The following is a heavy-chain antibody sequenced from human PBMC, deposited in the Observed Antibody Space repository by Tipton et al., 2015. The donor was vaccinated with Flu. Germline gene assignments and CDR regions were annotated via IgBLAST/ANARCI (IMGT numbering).Heavy chain of an antibody. D-gene: IGHD1-1*01. CDR3: ARDLWNDRRAYYYYGVDV. Sequence: TLSLTCTVSGGSISTTIYYWGWVRQPPGKGLEWIGSIYYSGTTYYNPSLKSRVTISIDASKNQFSLELTSLTAADTAVYYCARDLWNDRRAYYYYGVDVWGQGTTVTVPS. CDR2: IYYSGTT. J-gene: IGHJ6*02. V-gene: IGHV4-39*07. CDR1: GGSISTTIYY.